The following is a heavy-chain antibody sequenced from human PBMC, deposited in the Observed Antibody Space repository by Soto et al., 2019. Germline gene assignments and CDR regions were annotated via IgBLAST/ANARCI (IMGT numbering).Heavy chain of an antibody. Sequence: SETLSLTCTFPGVSLNSEHYHWTSILQAPGKSLELIGYIHYTGSVRYNPSLHIRITMSVDTTNNLFSLKLTSVTSSLLAVNCCFREDDGGERDYYGLDGWGQCSMVTVS. J-gene: IGHJ6*02. V-gene: IGHV4-30-4*01. D-gene: IGHD2-21*01. CDR1: GVSLNSEHYH. CDR2: IHYTGSV. CDR3: FREDDGGERDYYGLDG.